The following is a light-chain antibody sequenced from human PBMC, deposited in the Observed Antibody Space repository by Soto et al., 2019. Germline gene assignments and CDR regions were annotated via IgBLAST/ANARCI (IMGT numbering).Light chain of an antibody. CDR2: AVS. V-gene: IGLV2-14*01. CDR3: TSYTSTGTLV. CDR1: SSDVGGYNY. J-gene: IGLJ2*01. Sequence: QSALTQPASVSGSPGQSITISCTGTSSDVGGYNYVSWYQQHPGKAPKLMIYAVSNRPSGVSSRLSGSKSGNTASLTISGLQAEEEADYYCTSYTSTGTLVFGGGTKLTVL.